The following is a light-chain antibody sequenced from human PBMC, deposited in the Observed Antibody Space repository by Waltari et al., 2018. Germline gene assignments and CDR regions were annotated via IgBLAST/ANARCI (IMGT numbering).Light chain of an antibody. CDR1: SSDVGSYNL. V-gene: IGLV2-23*01. J-gene: IGLJ1*01. CDR3: CSYAGSSTTYV. CDR2: EGS. Sequence: QSALPQPASVSGSPGQSIPISCTGTSSDVGSYNLVSWYQQHPGKAPKLMIYEGSKRPSGVSNRFSGSKSGNTASLTISGLQAEDEADYYCCSYAGSSTTYVFGTGTKVTVL.